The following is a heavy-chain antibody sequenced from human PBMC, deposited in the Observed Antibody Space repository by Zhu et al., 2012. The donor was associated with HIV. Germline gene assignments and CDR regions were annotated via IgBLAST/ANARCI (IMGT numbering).Heavy chain of an antibody. Sequence: QVQLQESGPGLVKPSQTLSLTCSVSGGSINSGDYYWSWIRQPPGKGLEWIGYIFYSGSTYYNPSLKSRVIISVDTSKNQFSLNLSSVTAADTAVYYCARLLWFGERAFDYLGPRDNGHRLF. CDR2: IFYSGST. D-gene: IGHD3-10*01. CDR3: ARLLWFGERAFDY. CDR1: GGSINSGDYY. V-gene: IGHV4-30-4*01. J-gene: IGHJ3*02.